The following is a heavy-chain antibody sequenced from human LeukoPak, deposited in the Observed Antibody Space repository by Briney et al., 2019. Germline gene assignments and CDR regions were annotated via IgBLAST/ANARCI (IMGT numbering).Heavy chain of an antibody. V-gene: IGHV3-48*01. CDR3: ARATYSSTWYSRYFDL. J-gene: IGHJ2*01. D-gene: IGHD6-13*01. Sequence: PGGSLRLSCAVSGFTFSAYSMNWVRQAPGKGLEWVSYITSSSTTIYYADSVKGRFTISRDNAKKSLYLQMNSLRAGDTAVCYCARATYSSTWYSRYFDLWGRGTLVTVSS. CDR1: GFTFSAYS. CDR2: ITSSSTTI.